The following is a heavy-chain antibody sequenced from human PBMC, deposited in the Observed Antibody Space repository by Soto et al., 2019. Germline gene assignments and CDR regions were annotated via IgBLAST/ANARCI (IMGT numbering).Heavy chain of an antibody. CDR3: ARERRRYSSGQGGYFDY. CDR1: GGTFSSYA. V-gene: IGHV1-69*01. CDR2: IIPIFGTA. D-gene: IGHD6-25*01. Sequence: QVRLVQSGAEVKKPGSSVKVSCKASGGTFSSYAISWVRQAPGQGLEWMGGIIPIFGTANYAQKFQGRVTITADESTSTAYMELSSLRSEDTAVYYCARERRRYSSGQGGYFDYWGQGTLVTVSS. J-gene: IGHJ4*02.